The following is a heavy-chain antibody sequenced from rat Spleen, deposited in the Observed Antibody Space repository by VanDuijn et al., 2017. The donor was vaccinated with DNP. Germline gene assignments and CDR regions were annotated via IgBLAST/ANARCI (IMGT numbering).Heavy chain of an antibody. Sequence: EVQLVESGGGLVQPGRSLKLSCVASGFTFSSYDMAWVRQAPTKGLEWVAAISIGGDITYYRDSVKGRFTVSRDNARNTLYLHMDSLRSEDTATYYCARPDYWGQGVMVTVSS. CDR3: ARPDY. CDR2: ISIGGDIT. CDR1: GFTFSSYD. V-gene: IGHV5S13*01. J-gene: IGHJ2*01.